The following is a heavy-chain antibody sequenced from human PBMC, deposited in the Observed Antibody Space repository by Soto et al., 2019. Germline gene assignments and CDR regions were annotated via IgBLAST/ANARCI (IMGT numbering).Heavy chain of an antibody. CDR2: SIPILGIA. CDR1: GGTFSSYT. J-gene: IGHJ4*02. Sequence: QVQLVQSGAEVKKPGSSVKVSCKASGGTFSSYTISWVRQAPGQGLEWMGRSIPILGIANYAQKFQGRVTITADKSTSTADMELSSLRSEDTAVYYCGPYGGDSCYWGQGTLVTGSS. D-gene: IGHD2-21*02. V-gene: IGHV1-69*02. CDR3: GPYGGDSCY.